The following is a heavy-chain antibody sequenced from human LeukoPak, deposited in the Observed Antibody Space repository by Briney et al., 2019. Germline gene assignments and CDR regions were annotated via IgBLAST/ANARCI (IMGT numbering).Heavy chain of an antibody. J-gene: IGHJ4*02. CDR2: LCCGGST. Sequence: SETLSLTCTVSAGSISSSAYYWGWIRQPPGKGLEWIGSLCCGGSTYYSPSLRRRVTMSVDTSKNHLSLKLSSVTAADTAIYSCARLNWDDKDYWGQGTLVTVSS. V-gene: IGHV4-39*02. D-gene: IGHD1-20*01. CDR3: ARLNWDDKDY. CDR1: AGSISSSAYY.